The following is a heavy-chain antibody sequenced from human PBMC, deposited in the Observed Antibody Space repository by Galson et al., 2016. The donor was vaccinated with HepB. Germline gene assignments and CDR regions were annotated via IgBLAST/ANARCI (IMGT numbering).Heavy chain of an antibody. V-gene: IGHV1-2*02. CDR1: GYSFTAYH. CDR2: IYPKTGAT. Sequence: SVKVSCKASGYSFTAYHLHWVRQAPGEGLEWVGWIYPKTGATKYAQSFQGRVTLTWDTSVTTAYMDLARLRADDTAVYYCARVRTVTTDFDGFDIWGQGTVVTVSS. D-gene: IGHD1-1*01. CDR3: ARVRTVTTDFDGFDI. J-gene: IGHJ3*02.